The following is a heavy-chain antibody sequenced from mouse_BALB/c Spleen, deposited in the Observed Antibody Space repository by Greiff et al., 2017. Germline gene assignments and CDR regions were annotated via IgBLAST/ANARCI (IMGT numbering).Heavy chain of an antibody. Sequence: DVKLVESGGGLVKPGGSLKLSCAASGFTFSSYAMSWVRQTPEKRLEWVATISSGGSYTYYPDSVKGRFTISRDNAKNTLYLQMSSLRSEDTAMYYCALITTATDYWGQGTTLTVSS. CDR1: GFTFSSYA. J-gene: IGHJ2*01. CDR2: ISSGGSYT. V-gene: IGHV5-9-3*01. CDR3: ALITTATDY. D-gene: IGHD1-2*01.